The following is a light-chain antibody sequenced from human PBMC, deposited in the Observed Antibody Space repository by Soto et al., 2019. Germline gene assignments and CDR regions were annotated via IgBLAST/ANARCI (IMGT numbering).Light chain of an antibody. J-gene: IGLJ3*02. V-gene: IGLV2-14*01. CDR2: EVR. CDR1: SRDVGGYNY. CDR3: SSYTTSSTWV. Sequence: QSVLTQPASVSGSPGQPITISCTGTSRDVGGYNYVSWYQQHPGKAPKLMISEVRNRPSGVSDRFSGSKSGNTASLTISGLQAEDEADYYCSSYTTSSTWVFGGGTKVTVL.